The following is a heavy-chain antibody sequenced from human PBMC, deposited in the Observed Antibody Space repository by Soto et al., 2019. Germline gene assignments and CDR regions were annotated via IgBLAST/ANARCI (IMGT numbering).Heavy chain of an antibody. CDR1: GFTFSNDG. V-gene: IGHV3-33*01. Sequence: GGSLRLSSAASGFTFSNDGMHWVRQAPGKGLEWVAVIWYDGSDKYYADSVKGRFTISRDNFKNTLYLQMNSLRGEDTAVYYCARRRTGALDVWGQGTTVTVSS. CDR3: ARRRTGALDV. CDR2: IWYDGSDK. J-gene: IGHJ6*02.